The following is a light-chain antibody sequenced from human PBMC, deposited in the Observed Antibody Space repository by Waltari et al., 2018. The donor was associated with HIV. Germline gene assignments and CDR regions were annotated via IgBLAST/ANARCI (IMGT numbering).Light chain of an antibody. CDR1: QSISSW. Sequence: DIQLTQSPSFLSASVRDRVTITCRASQSISSWLAWYQQKPGKAPDLLIYRASSLQSGVPSRFSGSGSGTEFTLTISSLQPNDSATYHCQQYQSYSWTFGQGTKVEIK. V-gene: IGKV1-5*03. J-gene: IGKJ1*01. CDR2: RAS. CDR3: QQYQSYSWT.